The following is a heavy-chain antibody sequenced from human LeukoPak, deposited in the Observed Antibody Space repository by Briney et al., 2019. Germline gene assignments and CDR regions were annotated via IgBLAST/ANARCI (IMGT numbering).Heavy chain of an antibody. Sequence: PSETLSLTCTVSGGSISSGGYYWSWIRQPPGKGLEWIGYIYHSGSTYYNPSLKSRVTISVDRSKNQFSLKLSSVTAADTAVYYCARQGGPIDYWGQGTLVTVSS. V-gene: IGHV4-30-2*01. J-gene: IGHJ4*02. CDR2: IYHSGST. D-gene: IGHD3-16*01. CDR3: ARQGGPIDY. CDR1: GGSISSGGYY.